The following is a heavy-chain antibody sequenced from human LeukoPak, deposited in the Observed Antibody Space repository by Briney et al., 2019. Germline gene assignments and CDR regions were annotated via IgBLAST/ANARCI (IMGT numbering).Heavy chain of an antibody. J-gene: IGHJ4*02. V-gene: IGHV4-30-4*01. CDR1: GGSISSGDYY. D-gene: IGHD3-22*01. CDR3: ARDHHYYYDSRRFDY. CDR2: IYYSGST. Sequence: PSETLSLTCTVSGGSISSGDYYWSWIRQPPGKGLEWIGYIYYSGSTYYNPSLKSRVTISVDTSKNQFSLKLSSVTAADTAVYYCARDHHYYYDSRRFDYWGQGTLVTVSS.